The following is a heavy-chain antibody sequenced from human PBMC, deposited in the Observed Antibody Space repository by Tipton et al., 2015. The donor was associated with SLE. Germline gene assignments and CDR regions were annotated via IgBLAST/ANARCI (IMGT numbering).Heavy chain of an antibody. CDR3: ARSRYYMDV. Sequence: SLRLSCAASGFTFSSYGMHWVRQAPGKGLEWLALIWYDGSNKYYADSVKGRFTISRDNSRNTLYLEMNSLRAEDTAVYYCARSRYYMDVWGKGTTVTVSS. J-gene: IGHJ6*03. CDR2: IWYDGSNK. V-gene: IGHV3-33*08. CDR1: GFTFSSYG.